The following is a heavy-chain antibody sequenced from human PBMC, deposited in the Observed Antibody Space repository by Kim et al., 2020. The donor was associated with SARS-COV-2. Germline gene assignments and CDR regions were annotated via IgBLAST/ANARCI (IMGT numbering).Heavy chain of an antibody. J-gene: IGHJ5*02. CDR3: ARDSRYYDDTRNYYKRVDP. CDR2: INSNGDST. CDR1: GFAFEDYA. Sequence: GGSLRLSCAASGFAFEDYAMSWVRQGPGKGLEWVSGINSNGDSTGYADSVKGRFTISRDKAKNSLYLQMNSLGVEDTALYYCARDSRYYDDTRNYYKRVDPWGQGTLVTVSA. D-gene: IGHD3-10*01. V-gene: IGHV3-20*04.